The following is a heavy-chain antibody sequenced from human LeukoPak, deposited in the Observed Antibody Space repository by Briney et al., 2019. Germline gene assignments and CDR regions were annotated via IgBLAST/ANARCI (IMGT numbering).Heavy chain of an antibody. D-gene: IGHD3-22*01. CDR3: ARDRALYDSRRGYYYTEDDY. V-gene: IGHV3-7*01. CDR2: INQDGSEK. Sequence: GGSLRLSCAASGFTFSSYWMSWVRQAPGKGLEWVANINQDGSEKYYVDSVKGRFTISRDNAKSSLYLQMNSLRVDDTAVYYCARDRALYDSRRGYYYTEDDYWGQGTLVTVSS. J-gene: IGHJ4*02. CDR1: GFTFSSYW.